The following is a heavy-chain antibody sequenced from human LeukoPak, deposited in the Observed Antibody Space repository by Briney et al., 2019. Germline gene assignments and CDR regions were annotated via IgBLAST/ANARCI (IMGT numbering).Heavy chain of an antibody. V-gene: IGHV3-23*01. CDR3: AKQDWVAHFDY. D-gene: IGHD5-12*01. Sequence: GGSLRLSCAASGFTFSSYSMNWVRQAPGKGLEWVSAISGSGGSTYYADSVKGRFTISRDNSKNTLYLQMNSLRAEDTAVYYCAKQDWVAHFDYWGQGTLVTVSS. CDR1: GFTFSSYS. CDR2: ISGSGGST. J-gene: IGHJ4*02.